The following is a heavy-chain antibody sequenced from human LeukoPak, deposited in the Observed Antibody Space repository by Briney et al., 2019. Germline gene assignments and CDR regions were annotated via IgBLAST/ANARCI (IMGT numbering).Heavy chain of an antibody. V-gene: IGHV3-23*01. J-gene: IGHJ5*02. Sequence: GGTLRLSCAASGFTFNSYAMSWVRQAPEKGLEWVSGISGSGGYTYYADSVKGRFTISRDNSKNTVYLQMNNMRVDDTAVYYCARVAGWHGFDPSGQGTMVTVSS. CDR2: ISGSGGYT. CDR1: GFTFNSYA. D-gene: IGHD6-19*01. CDR3: ARVAGWHGFDP.